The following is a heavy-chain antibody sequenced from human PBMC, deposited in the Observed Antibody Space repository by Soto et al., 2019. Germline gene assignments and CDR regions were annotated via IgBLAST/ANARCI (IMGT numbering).Heavy chain of an antibody. CDR3: ARDGLRGHSSGRYDAFDL. Sequence: EVQLVESGGGLSQPGGSLRLSCAGSGFSVSNNYMSWVRQAPGKGLEWVSGIYSGGSTDYADSVKGRFTISRDNSKNTLYLQMNSLRVEDTAVYYCARDGLRGHSSGRYDAFDLWGQGTMVTVSS. J-gene: IGHJ3*01. V-gene: IGHV3-53*01. CDR1: GFSVSNNY. CDR2: IYSGGST. D-gene: IGHD5-18*01.